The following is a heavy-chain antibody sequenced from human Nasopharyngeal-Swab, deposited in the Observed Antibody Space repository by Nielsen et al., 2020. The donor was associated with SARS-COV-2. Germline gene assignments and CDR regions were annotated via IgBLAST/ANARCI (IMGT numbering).Heavy chain of an antibody. V-gene: IGHV6-1*01. Sequence: SQTLSLTCAIPGDSVSRKSAAWNWIRQSPSRGLEWLGRTYYRSKWYNDYAVSVKSRITINPDTSKNQFSLQLNSVTPEDTAVYYCARGEDGGFDDAFDIWGQGTMVTVSS. CDR3: ARGEDGGFDDAFDI. J-gene: IGHJ3*02. CDR1: GDSVSRKSAA. D-gene: IGHD3-10*01. CDR2: TYYRSKWYN.